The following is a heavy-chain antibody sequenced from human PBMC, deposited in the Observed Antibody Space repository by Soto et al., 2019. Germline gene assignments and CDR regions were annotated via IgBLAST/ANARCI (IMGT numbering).Heavy chain of an antibody. D-gene: IGHD3-10*01. J-gene: IGHJ4*02. V-gene: IGHV4-59*08. Sequence: QVQLQESGPGLVKPSETLSLTCTVSGGSISSYYWSWVREPPGKGLEWIGYIYYSGSTNNNPSLKSLVTIAVDTPKNQFPLKLNSMTAADTAVYYCARHNYGSGSTYFDYWGQGTLVTVSS. CDR2: IYYSGST. CDR3: ARHNYGSGSTYFDY. CDR1: GGSISSYY.